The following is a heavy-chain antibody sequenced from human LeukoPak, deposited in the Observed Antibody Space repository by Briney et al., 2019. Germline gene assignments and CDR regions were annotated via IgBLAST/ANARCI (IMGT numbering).Heavy chain of an antibody. CDR3: ARQVRDSSPGLYFDY. V-gene: IGHV4-38-2*02. CDR1: GYSISSGYY. Sequence: SETLSLTCTVSGYSISSGYYWGWIRQPPGKGLEWIGSIYHSGSTYYNPSLKSRVTMSVDTSKNQFSLKLSSVTAADTAVYYCARQVRDSSPGLYFDYWGQGTLVTVSS. CDR2: IYHSGST. D-gene: IGHD3-22*01. J-gene: IGHJ4*02.